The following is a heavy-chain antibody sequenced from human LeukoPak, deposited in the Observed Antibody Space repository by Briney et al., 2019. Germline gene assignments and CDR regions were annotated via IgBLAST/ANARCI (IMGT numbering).Heavy chain of an antibody. CDR3: ARVGSSWRNWFDP. J-gene: IGHJ5*02. D-gene: IGHD6-13*01. CDR2: IYYSGST. Sequence: PSETLSLTCTVSGDSISTSTYYWGWIRQPPGKGLEWIGYIYYSGSTNYNPSLKSRVTISVDTSKNQFSLKLSSVTAADTAVYYCARVGSSWRNWFDPWGQGTLVTVSS. CDR1: GDSISTSTYY. V-gene: IGHV4-61*05.